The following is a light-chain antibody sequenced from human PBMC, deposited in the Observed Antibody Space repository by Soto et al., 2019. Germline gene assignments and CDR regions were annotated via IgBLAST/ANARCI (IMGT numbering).Light chain of an antibody. J-gene: IGKJ5*01. Sequence: IVLTQSPGTLSLSPGERATLSCRASQSVSSSYLAWYQQKPGQAPRLLIYGASSRATGIPDRFSGSGSGTDFTLTISGLEPEDFAVYYCQQYGSSPPSTFGQGTRLEIK. V-gene: IGKV3-20*01. CDR3: QQYGSSPPST. CDR1: QSVSSSY. CDR2: GAS.